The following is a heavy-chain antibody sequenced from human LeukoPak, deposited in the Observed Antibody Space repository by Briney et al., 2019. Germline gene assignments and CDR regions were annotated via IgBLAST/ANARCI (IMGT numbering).Heavy chain of an antibody. Sequence: GASVKVSCKASGGTFSSYAISWVRQAPGRGLEWMGRIIPILGIANYAQKFQGRVTMTRNTSISTAYMELSSLRSEGTAVYYCARGNWFDPWGQGTLVTVSS. J-gene: IGHJ5*02. CDR3: ARGNWFDP. CDR2: IIPILGIA. CDR1: GGTFSSYA. V-gene: IGHV1-69*04.